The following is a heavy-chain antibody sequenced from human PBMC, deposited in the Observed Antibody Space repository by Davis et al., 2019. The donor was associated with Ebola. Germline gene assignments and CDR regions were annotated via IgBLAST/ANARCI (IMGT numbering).Heavy chain of an antibody. V-gene: IGHV1-18*01. J-gene: IGHJ4*02. D-gene: IGHD5-24*01. CDR3: AREVEMATMFDY. CDR2: TSTSDGGT. CDR1: GYTFINHG. Sequence: AASVKVSCKASGYTFINHGLHWVRQAPGQGLEWMGWTSTSDGGTKYAQKFRGRVTMTTDTSTGTAYMELRSLRSEDTAVYYCAREVEMATMFDYWGQGTLVTVPS.